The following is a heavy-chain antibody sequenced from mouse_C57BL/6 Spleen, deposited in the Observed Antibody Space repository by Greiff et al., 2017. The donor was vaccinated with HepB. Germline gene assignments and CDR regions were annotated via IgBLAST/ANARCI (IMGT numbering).Heavy chain of an antibody. CDR1: GFTFSDYG. Sequence: VQLQQSGGGLVKPGGSLKLSCAASGFTFSDYGMHWVRQAPEKGLEWVAYISSGSSTIYYADTVKGRFTISRDNAKNTLFLQMTSLRSEDTAMYYCASLGHFDYWGQGTTLTVSS. J-gene: IGHJ2*01. V-gene: IGHV5-17*01. CDR2: ISSGSSTI. CDR3: ASLGHFDY. D-gene: IGHD4-1*01.